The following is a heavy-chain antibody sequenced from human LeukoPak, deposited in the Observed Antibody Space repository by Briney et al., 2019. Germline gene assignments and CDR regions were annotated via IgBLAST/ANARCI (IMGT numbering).Heavy chain of an antibody. V-gene: IGHV1-18*01. Sequence: ASVKVSCKASGYTFTSYGISWVRQAPGQGLEWMGWISAYNGNTNYAQRLQGRVTMTTDTSTTTAYMELRSLTSDDTAMYYCARDGSERPHYMDVWGKGTTVTVSS. CDR3: ARDGSERPHYMDV. CDR1: GYTFTSYG. J-gene: IGHJ6*03. D-gene: IGHD1-1*01. CDR2: ISAYNGNT.